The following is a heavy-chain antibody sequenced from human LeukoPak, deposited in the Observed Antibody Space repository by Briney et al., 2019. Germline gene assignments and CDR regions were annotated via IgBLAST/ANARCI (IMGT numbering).Heavy chain of an antibody. J-gene: IGHJ4*02. Sequence: GGSLRLSCAASGFTFSSYSMNWVRQAPGKGLEWVSSISGSSSYIYYADSVKGRFTISRDNAKNSLYLQMNSLRAEDTAVYYCARLVVAATDFDYWGQGTLVTVSS. CDR3: ARLVVAATDFDY. D-gene: IGHD2-15*01. CDR2: ISGSSSYI. CDR1: GFTFSSYS. V-gene: IGHV3-21*01.